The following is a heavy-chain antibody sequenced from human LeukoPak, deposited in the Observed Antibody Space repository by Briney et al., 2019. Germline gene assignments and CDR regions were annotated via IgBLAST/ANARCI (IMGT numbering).Heavy chain of an antibody. CDR1: GFNFTTYA. J-gene: IGHJ6*02. CDR2: ISYDANNK. D-gene: IGHD6-25*01. V-gene: IGHV3-30-3*01. CDR3: ARRSAGRLYYYGMDV. Sequence: GRSLRLSCAASGFNFTTYAMHWVRQAPGKGLEWVAVISYDANNKYYADSVKGRFTISRDNSKNMLFLQINSLRAEDTAVYYCARRSAGRLYYYGMDVWGQGTTVTVSS.